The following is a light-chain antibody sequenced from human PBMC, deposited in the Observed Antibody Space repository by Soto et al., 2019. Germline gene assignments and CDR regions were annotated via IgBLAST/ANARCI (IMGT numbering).Light chain of an antibody. V-gene: IGKV1-17*01. CDR1: QSIGRF. CDR2: AAS. J-gene: IGKJ1*01. Sequence: IQMTQSPSTLSSSVGDRVTMSCRASQSIGRFLAWYQHQPGKAPKGLIYAASSLQSGVPSRFSGSGSGTEFTLTISSLQPEDFATYYCLQHNSYPQTFGQGTKVDIK. CDR3: LQHNSYPQT.